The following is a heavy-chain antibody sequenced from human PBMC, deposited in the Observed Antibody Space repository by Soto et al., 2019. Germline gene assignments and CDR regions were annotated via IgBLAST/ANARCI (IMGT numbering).Heavy chain of an antibody. J-gene: IGHJ5*02. CDR3: ARAPSRGIAEPNNWFDT. CDR1: GGTFSSYA. D-gene: IGHD6-13*01. CDR2: IIPIFGTA. V-gene: IGHV1-69*13. Sequence: SVQVSCKASGGTFSSYAISWVRQAPGQGLEWMGGIIPIFGTANYAQKFQGRVTITADETTRTAYMELSSLRSEDTAVDYCARAPSRGIAEPNNWFDTWGQGTLVTVSS.